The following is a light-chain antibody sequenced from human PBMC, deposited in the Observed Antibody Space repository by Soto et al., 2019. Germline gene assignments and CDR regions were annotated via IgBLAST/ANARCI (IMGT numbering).Light chain of an antibody. CDR2: SND. Sequence: QSVLTQPPSASGTPGQSVTISCSGSSSNIGDNTVNWYQQLPGTAPKLLMYSNDQRWSGVPDRFSGSKSGTSAALAISGLQSEDEADYYCAVWDDSLDSVVFGGGTKLTVL. V-gene: IGLV1-44*01. CDR3: AVWDDSLDSVV. CDR1: SSNIGDNT. J-gene: IGLJ2*01.